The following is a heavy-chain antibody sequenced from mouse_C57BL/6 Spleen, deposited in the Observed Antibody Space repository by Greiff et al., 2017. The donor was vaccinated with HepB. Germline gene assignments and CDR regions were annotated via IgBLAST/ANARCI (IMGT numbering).Heavy chain of an antibody. J-gene: IGHJ4*01. Sequence: QVQLQQSGPGLVAPSQSLSITCTVSGFSLTSYGVHWVRQPPGKGLEWLVVIWSDGSTTYNSALKSRLSISKDNSKSQVFLKMNSLQTDDTAMYYCARDSLYYYGSSRSCAMDYWGQGTSVTVSS. D-gene: IGHD1-1*01. V-gene: IGHV2-6*03. CDR1: GFSLTSYG. CDR2: IWSDGST. CDR3: ARDSLYYYGSSRSCAMDY.